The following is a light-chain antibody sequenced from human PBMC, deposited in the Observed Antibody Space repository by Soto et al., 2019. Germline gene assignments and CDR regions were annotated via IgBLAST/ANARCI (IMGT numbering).Light chain of an antibody. CDR1: QDIRHN. V-gene: IGKV1-6*01. CDR2: AAT. CDR3: LQDHNYPRT. Sequence: AIQMTQSPSSLSASVGDRVTISCRASQDIRHNLGWYQQKPGKAPNLLIYAATTLQSGVPSRFSGSGSGTDFTLTISSLQPEDFATYYCLQDHNYPRTFGQGTKVDIK. J-gene: IGKJ1*01.